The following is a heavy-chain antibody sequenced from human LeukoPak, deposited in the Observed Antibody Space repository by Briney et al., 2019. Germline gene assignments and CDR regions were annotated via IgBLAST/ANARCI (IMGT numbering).Heavy chain of an antibody. D-gene: IGHD1-14*01. CDR3: TRGPRNDP. J-gene: IGHJ5*02. CDR2: MHPNSGSI. Sequence: ASVKVSCKNSGYTFTTYEINWVRQAAGQGLEWMGWMHPNSGSIDYAQKFQGRVTMTRDTSTNTAYMELSRLRSEDTAVYYCTRGPRNDPWGQGTLVIVSS. V-gene: IGHV1-8*01. CDR1: GYTFTTYE.